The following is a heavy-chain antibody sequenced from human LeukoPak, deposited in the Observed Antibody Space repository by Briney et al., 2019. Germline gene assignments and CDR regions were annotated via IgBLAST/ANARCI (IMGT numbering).Heavy chain of an antibody. Sequence: ASVKVSCKTSGYTFSGYYLNWVRRAPGQGLEWMGWINANSGETNYAQKFQGRVTMTRDTSISTAYMELSRLNSDGTAVYYCATGVDMIWFALQSWGQGTLVSVSS. CDR3: ATGVDMIWFALQS. J-gene: IGHJ5*02. V-gene: IGHV1-2*02. CDR2: INANSGET. CDR1: GYTFSGYY. D-gene: IGHD3-10*01.